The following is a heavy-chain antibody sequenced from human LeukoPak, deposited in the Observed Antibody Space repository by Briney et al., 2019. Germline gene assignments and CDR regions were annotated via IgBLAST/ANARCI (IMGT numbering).Heavy chain of an antibody. V-gene: IGHV3-23*01. Sequence: PGGSLRLSCAASGFTLSIYAMSWVRQPPGKGLEWVSSIRDSGGNTYYTDPVEGRFNISRHNPKQTLCFQITSQRAEDTAVYYCAKDRPNYYESNGDYYRRNGDYGGQGTLVTVSS. CDR2: IRDSGGNT. J-gene: IGHJ4*02. D-gene: IGHD3-22*01. CDR3: AKDRPNYYESNGDYYRRNGDY. CDR1: GFTLSIYA.